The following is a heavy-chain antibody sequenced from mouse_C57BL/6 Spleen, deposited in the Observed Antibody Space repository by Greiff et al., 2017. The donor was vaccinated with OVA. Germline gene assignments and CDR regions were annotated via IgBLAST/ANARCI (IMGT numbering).Heavy chain of an antibody. CDR3: ASSNYTYYAMDY. V-gene: IGHV1-82*01. CDR1: GYAFSSSW. Sequence: VQLQESGPELVKPGASVKISCKASGYAFSSSWLNWVKQRPGKGLEWMGRIYPGDGDTNYNGKFKGKDTLTADKSSSTAYMQLSSLTSEDSAVYCCASSNYTYYAMDYWGQGTSVTVSS. CDR2: IYPGDGDT. D-gene: IGHD2-5*01. J-gene: IGHJ4*01.